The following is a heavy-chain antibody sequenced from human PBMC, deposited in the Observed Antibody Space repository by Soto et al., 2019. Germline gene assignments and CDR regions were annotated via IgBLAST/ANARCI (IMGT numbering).Heavy chain of an antibody. Sequence: GGSLRLSCATSGFTFSNYRMNWVRQAPGKGLEWVASISGSGKDTFYRDSVKGRFTISRDNAESSLVLQMNSLTVDDTAVYHCARVHLVRTSSYYSGMDVWGPGTTVTVSS. CDR1: GFTFSNYR. V-gene: IGHV3-21*06. J-gene: IGHJ6*02. D-gene: IGHD6-6*01. CDR2: ISGSGKDT. CDR3: ARVHLVRTSSYYSGMDV.